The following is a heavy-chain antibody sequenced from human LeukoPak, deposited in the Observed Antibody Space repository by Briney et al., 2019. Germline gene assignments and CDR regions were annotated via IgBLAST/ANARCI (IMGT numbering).Heavy chain of an antibody. CDR2: IIPIFGTA. CDR1: GGTFSSYA. CDR3: ARTNSGSSNWFDP. D-gene: IGHD1-26*01. Sequence: SVKVSCKASGGTFSSYAISWVRQAPGQGLEWMGGIIPIFGTANYAQKFQGRVTITTDESTSTAYMELSSLRSEDTAVYYCARTNSGSSNWFDPWGQGTLVTVSS. J-gene: IGHJ5*02. V-gene: IGHV1-69*05.